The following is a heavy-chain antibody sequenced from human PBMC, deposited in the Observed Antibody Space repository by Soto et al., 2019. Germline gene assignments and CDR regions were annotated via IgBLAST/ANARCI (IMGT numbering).Heavy chain of an antibody. CDR1: GFTFSSYG. V-gene: IGHV3-30*18. CDR3: AKPISRGLNPLHH. CDR2: ISYDGSNK. J-gene: IGHJ5*02. Sequence: GGSLRLSCAASGFTFSSYGMHWVRQAPGKGLEWVAVISYDGSNKYYADSVKGRFTISRDNSKNTLYLQMNSLRAEDTAVYYCAKPISRGLNPLHHWGQGTLVTVSS. D-gene: IGHD1-26*01.